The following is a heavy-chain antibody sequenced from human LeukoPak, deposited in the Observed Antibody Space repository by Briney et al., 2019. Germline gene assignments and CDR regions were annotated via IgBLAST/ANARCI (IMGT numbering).Heavy chain of an antibody. CDR3: ARDRARQWLVIDY. V-gene: IGHV1-46*01. CDR1: GYTFTSYY. Sequence: ASVKVSCKASGYTFTSYYMHWVRQAPGQGLEWMGIINPSVGSTSYAQKFQGRVTMTRDMSTSTVYMELSSLRSEDTAVYYCARDRARQWLVIDYWGQGTLVTVSS. J-gene: IGHJ4*02. CDR2: INPSVGST. D-gene: IGHD6-19*01.